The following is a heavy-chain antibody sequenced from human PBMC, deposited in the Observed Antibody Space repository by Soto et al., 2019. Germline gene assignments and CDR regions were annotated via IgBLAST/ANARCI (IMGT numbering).Heavy chain of an antibody. Sequence: ASVKVSCKASGYTFTSYDINWVRQATGQGLEWMGWMNPNSGNTGYAQKFQGRVTMTRNTSISTAYMELSSLRSEDTAVYYCARWQQLATNDFDYWGQGTLVTVSS. CDR1: GYTFTSYD. J-gene: IGHJ4*02. V-gene: IGHV1-8*01. D-gene: IGHD6-13*01. CDR3: ARWQQLATNDFDY. CDR2: MNPNSGNT.